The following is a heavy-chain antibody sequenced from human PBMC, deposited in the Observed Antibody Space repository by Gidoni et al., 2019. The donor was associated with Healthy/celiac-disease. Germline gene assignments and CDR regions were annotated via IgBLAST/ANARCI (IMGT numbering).Heavy chain of an antibody. CDR2: ISSSSSYI. CDR1: GFTFSSCS. V-gene: IGHV3-21*01. Sequence: EVQLVESGGGLVKPGGSLRLACAASGFTFSSCSMNWVRQAPGKGLEWISSISSSSSYIYYADSVKGRFTISRDNAKNSLYLQMNSLRAEDTAVYYCARGGVLAVAGYNWFDPWGQGTLVTVSS. J-gene: IGHJ5*02. CDR3: ARGGVLAVAGYNWFDP. D-gene: IGHD6-19*01.